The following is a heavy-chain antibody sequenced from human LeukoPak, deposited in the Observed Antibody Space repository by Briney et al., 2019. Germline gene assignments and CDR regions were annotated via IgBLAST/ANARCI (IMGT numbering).Heavy chain of an antibody. CDR3: ARAYYYGSGSSAFDI. Sequence: SETLSLTCTVSGGSISSYYWSWIRQPPGKGLEWIGYIYYSGSTNYNPSLKSRVTISVDTSKNQFSLKLSSVTAADTAVYYCARAYYYGSGSSAFDIWGQGTMVTVSS. D-gene: IGHD3-10*01. J-gene: IGHJ3*02. CDR2: IYYSGST. V-gene: IGHV4-59*01. CDR1: GGSISSYY.